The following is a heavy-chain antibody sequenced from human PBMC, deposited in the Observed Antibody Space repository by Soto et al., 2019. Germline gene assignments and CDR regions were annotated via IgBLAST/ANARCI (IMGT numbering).Heavy chain of an antibody. CDR2: IYYSGST. CDR3: AREGGIVGATAADY. Sequence: QVQLQESGPGLVKPSQTLSLTCTVSGGSISSGGYYWSWIRQHPGKGLEWIGYIYYSGSTYYNPSLKSRVTRSVDTSKNQFSLKLSSVTAADTAVYDCAREGGIVGATAADYWGQGTLVTVSS. CDR1: GGSISSGGYY. V-gene: IGHV4-31*03. J-gene: IGHJ4*02. D-gene: IGHD1-26*01.